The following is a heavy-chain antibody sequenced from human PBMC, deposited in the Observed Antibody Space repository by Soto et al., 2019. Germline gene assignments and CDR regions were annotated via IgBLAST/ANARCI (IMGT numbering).Heavy chain of an antibody. J-gene: IGHJ5*02. Sequence: EVQLVESGGGLVQPGGSLRLSCAASGFTFSTYWMHWVRQVPGKGLVWVSRINSDGSTTSYADSVKGRFTISRDNAKNTLFLQMNSLRAEDTAVYYWAGGVATLLAWGQGTLVTVSS. CDR1: GFTFSTYW. V-gene: IGHV3-74*01. CDR2: INSDGSTT. D-gene: IGHD5-12*01. CDR3: AGGVATLLA.